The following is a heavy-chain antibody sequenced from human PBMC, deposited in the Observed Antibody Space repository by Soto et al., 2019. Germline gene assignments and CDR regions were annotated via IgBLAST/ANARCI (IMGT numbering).Heavy chain of an antibody. D-gene: IGHD2-2*01. CDR3: ARSQGSSTSLEIYYYYYYGMDV. CDR2: IIPISGTA. Sequence: QVQLVQSGAEVKKPGCSVKVSCKASGGTFSRYAISWVRLAPGQGLECMGGIIPISGTANYAQKFQGRVTITADESTSTAYMELSSLRSEDTAVYYCARSQGSSTSLEIYYYYYYGMDVWGQGTTVTVSS. J-gene: IGHJ6*02. CDR1: GGTFSRYA. V-gene: IGHV1-69*01.